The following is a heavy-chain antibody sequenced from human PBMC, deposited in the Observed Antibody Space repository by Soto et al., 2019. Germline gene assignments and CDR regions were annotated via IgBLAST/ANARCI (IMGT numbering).Heavy chain of an antibody. CDR3: ARGREEVGDTQGHDAFDI. CDR2: INPSGGST. D-gene: IGHD1-26*01. CDR1: GYSFTSYY. V-gene: IGHV1-46*01. J-gene: IGHJ3*02. Sequence: GXSGKVSCKATGYSFTSYYMDWVRQAPGQGLEWMGIINPSGGSTSYAQKFQGRVTMTRDTSTSTVYMELSSLRSEDTAVYYCARGREEVGDTQGHDAFDIWGQGTMVTVSS.